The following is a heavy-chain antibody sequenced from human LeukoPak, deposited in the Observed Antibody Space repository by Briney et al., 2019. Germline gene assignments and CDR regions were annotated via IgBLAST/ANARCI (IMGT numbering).Heavy chain of an antibody. J-gene: IGHJ4*02. CDR3: ARASGYEFDY. CDR2: MKLDSDNT. D-gene: IGHD5-12*01. Sequence: GASVKVSCKASGYTFTSYDINWVRQATGQGLEWMGWMKLDSDNTDYAQKFQGRVTMTRDTSISTAYMELSSLRSEDTAVYYCARASGYEFDYWGQGTLVTVSS. CDR1: GYTFTSYD. V-gene: IGHV1-8*01.